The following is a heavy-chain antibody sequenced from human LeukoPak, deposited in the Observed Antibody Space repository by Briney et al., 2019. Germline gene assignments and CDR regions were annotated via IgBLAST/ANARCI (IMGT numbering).Heavy chain of an antibody. J-gene: IGHJ4*02. CDR1: GFTFRSHA. CDR3: AKDFRIGYSAHFDY. V-gene: IGHV3-23*01. CDR2: IYENGGTT. Sequence: GGSLRLSCVGSGFTFRSHAMSWVRQAPGKGLEFVSGIYENGGTTYYADSVKGRFSISRDDSKSTLYLQMDSLRGEDTAVYYCAKDFRIGYSAHFDYWGQGALVTVSS. D-gene: IGHD2-21*01.